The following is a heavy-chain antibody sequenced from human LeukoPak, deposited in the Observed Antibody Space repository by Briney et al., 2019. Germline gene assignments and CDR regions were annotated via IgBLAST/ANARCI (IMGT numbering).Heavy chain of an antibody. CDR3: ARGLGYYDSRLYYFDY. CDR2: IYYSGST. CDR1: GGSISSGGYY. Sequence: PSETLSLTCTVSGGSISSGGYYWSWIRQHPGKGLEWIGYIYYSGSTYYNPSLKSRVTISVDTSKNQFSLKLSSVTAADTAVYYCARGLGYYDSRLYYFDYWGQGTLVTVSS. J-gene: IGHJ4*02. V-gene: IGHV4-31*03. D-gene: IGHD3-22*01.